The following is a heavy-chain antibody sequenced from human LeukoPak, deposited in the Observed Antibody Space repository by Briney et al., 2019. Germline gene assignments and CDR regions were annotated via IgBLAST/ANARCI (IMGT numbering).Heavy chain of an antibody. Sequence: SETLSLTCTVSGGSISSYYWSWIRQPPGKGLEWIGYIYYSGSTNYNPSLKSRVTISVDTSKNEFSLKLSSVTAADTAVYYCARGSTRDKFDPWGQGTLVTVSS. CDR2: IYYSGST. CDR3: ARGSTRDKFDP. CDR1: GGSISSYY. D-gene: IGHD2-15*01. V-gene: IGHV4-59*01. J-gene: IGHJ5*02.